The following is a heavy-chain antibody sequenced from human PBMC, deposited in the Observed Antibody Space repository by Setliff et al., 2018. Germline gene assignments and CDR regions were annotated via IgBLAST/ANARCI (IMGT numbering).Heavy chain of an antibody. V-gene: IGHV4-39*07. CDR2: VYSNVGT. Sequence: SETLSLTCTVSGGSISSSDFYWGWIRRPPGKGLEWIGRVYSNVGTNFNPSLKSRVTMSGDASKNQISLKLMSVTAAYTAVYYCASRNSAGGPEYFQHWGQGALVTVAS. CDR1: GGSISSSDFY. CDR3: ASRNSAGGPEYFQH. J-gene: IGHJ1*01. D-gene: IGHD1-26*01.